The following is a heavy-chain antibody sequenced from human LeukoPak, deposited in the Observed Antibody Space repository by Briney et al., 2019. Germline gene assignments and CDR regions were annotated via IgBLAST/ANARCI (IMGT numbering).Heavy chain of an antibody. D-gene: IGHD3-22*01. J-gene: IGHJ5*02. CDR2: INHSGST. V-gene: IGHV4-34*01. CDR3: ARDRSYYYDSSGYYFVARFDP. CDR1: GGSFSGYY. Sequence: SETLSLTCAVYGGSFSGYYWSRIRQPPGKGLEWIGEINHSGSTNYNPSLKSRVTISVDTSKNQFSLKLSSVTAADTAVYYCARDRSYYYDSSGYYFVARFDPWGQGTLVTVSS.